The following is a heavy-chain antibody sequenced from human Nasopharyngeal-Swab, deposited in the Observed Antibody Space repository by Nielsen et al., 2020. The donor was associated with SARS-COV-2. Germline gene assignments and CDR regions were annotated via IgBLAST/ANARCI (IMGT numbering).Heavy chain of an antibody. Sequence: SETLSLTCAVSGGSISSGGYSWSWIRQPPGKGLEWIGYIYHSGSTYYNPSLKSRVTISVDRSKNQFSLKLSSVTAADTAVYYCARRSTSCYCADYWGQGTLVTVSS. CDR1: GGSISSGGYS. CDR2: IYHSGST. J-gene: IGHJ4*02. D-gene: IGHD2-2*01. CDR3: ARRSTSCYCADY. V-gene: IGHV4-30-2*01.